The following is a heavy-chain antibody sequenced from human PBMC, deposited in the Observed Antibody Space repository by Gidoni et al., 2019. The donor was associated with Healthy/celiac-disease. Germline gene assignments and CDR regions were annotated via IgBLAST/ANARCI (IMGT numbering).Heavy chain of an antibody. Sequence: QLQLQASGPGLVQPSETLSLTCTVSGVPISSISYYWGWIRQPPGKGLEWIGSIYYSGSTYYNTSLKSRVTISVDTSKNQFSLKLSSVTAADTAVYYCASSQPYYYGSGSFDYWGQGTLVTVSS. CDR2: IYYSGST. CDR1: GVPISSISYY. D-gene: IGHD3-10*01. J-gene: IGHJ4*02. V-gene: IGHV4-39*01. CDR3: ASSQPYYYGSGSFDY.